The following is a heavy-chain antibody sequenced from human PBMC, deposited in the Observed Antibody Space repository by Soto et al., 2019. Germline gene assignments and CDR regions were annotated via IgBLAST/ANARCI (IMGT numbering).Heavy chain of an antibody. D-gene: IGHD2-21*01. CDR2: INQDGTER. V-gene: IGHV3-7*05. Sequence: EVQLVESGGGLVQPGESLRLSCAASGLTLSSHWMGWVRQAPGTGLEWVATINQDGTERFYVESMKSRSTISRDTAQNSLYLEVHSLSAEDTALYYCARAINSAYDYWGRGALVTVSS. J-gene: IGHJ4*02. CDR1: GLTLSSHW. CDR3: ARAINSAYDY.